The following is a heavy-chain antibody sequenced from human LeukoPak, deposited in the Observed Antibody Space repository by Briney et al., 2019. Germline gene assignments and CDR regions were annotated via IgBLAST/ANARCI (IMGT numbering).Heavy chain of an antibody. CDR2: TRNKANSYTT. J-gene: IGHJ6*03. D-gene: IGHD3-3*01. CDR3: ARGENYDFWTTYYTWGHYYYYYYMDV. CDR1: GFTFSDHY. V-gene: IGHV3-72*01. Sequence: GGSLRLSCAASGFTFSDHYMDWVRQAPGKGLEWVGRTRNKANSYTTEYAASVKGRFTISRDDSKNSLYLRMDSLRAEDTAVYYCARGENYDFWTTYYTWGHYYYYYYMDVWGQGTTVTVSS.